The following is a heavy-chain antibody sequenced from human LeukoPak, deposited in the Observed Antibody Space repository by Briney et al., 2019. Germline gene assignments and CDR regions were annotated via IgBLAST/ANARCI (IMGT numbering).Heavy chain of an antibody. D-gene: IGHD3-3*01. J-gene: IGHJ6*03. CDR1: GGTFSSYA. CDR3: AKGVVFFEYYMDV. CDR2: IIPIFGTA. Sequence: VASVKVSCKASGGTFSSYAISWVRQAPGQGLEWMGGIIPIFGTANYAQKFQGRVTITADESTSTAYMELSSLRSDDTAVYYCAKGVVFFEYYMDVWGKGTTVTVSS. V-gene: IGHV1-69*13.